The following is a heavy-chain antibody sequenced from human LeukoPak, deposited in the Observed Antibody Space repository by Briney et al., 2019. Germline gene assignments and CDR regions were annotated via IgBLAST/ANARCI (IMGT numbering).Heavy chain of an antibody. CDR1: GFTFSNAW. Sequence: GGSLRLSCAASGFTFSNAWMSWVRQAPGKGLEWVGRIKSKTDGGTTDYAAPVKGRFTISRDDSKNTLYLQMNSLKTEGTAVYYCTTRGSWLMVRGVIIDSGEDYWGQGTLVTVSS. CDR3: TTRGSWLMVRGVIIDSGEDY. CDR2: IKSKTDGGTT. J-gene: IGHJ4*02. D-gene: IGHD3-10*01. V-gene: IGHV3-15*01.